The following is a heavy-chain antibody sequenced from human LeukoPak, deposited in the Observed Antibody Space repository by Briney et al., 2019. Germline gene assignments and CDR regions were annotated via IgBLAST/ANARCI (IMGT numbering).Heavy chain of an antibody. CDR2: ISYDGNRK. CDR1: GFTVSNYV. CDR3: AKDYYGSGSSYTGMDV. Sequence: PGGSLRLSCAASGFTVSNYVMHWVRQAPGKGLEWVGMISYDGNRKYYGDSVKGRFTISRDNSKNTVYVQMNGLGADDTAVYYCAKDYYGSGSSYTGMDVWGQGTTVTVSS. D-gene: IGHD3-10*01. J-gene: IGHJ6*02. V-gene: IGHV3-30*18.